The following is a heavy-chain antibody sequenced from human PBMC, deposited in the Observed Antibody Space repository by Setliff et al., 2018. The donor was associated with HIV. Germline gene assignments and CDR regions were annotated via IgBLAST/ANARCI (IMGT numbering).Heavy chain of an antibody. J-gene: IGHJ4*02. D-gene: IGHD3-3*01. CDR2: INHSGSA. V-gene: IGHV4-34*01. CDR1: GGSFSGYS. Sequence: PSETLSLTCAVYGGSFSGYSWIWIRQPPGKGLEWIGEINHSGSANYNPSLKSRVTIALDTSRNQFSLKLTSMTAADTSVYYCACRYYDLWGNYYPGIHYWGQGTLVTVSS. CDR3: ACRYYDLWGNYYPGIHY.